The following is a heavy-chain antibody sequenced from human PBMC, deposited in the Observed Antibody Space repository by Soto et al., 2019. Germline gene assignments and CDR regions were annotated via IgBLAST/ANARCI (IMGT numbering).Heavy chain of an antibody. J-gene: IGHJ4*02. Sequence: EVQLVESGGGLVQPGGSLRLSCAASGFTFSSYWMYWVRQAPGKGLVWVSRVNSDGSTTTYADSVKGRFTISRDNAKNTLYLQMNSLRDEDTAVYYCARDSGISYEDVYFDYWGQGTLVTVSS. D-gene: IGHD1-26*01. CDR3: ARDSGISYEDVYFDY. CDR1: GFTFSSYW. CDR2: VNSDGSTT. V-gene: IGHV3-74*01.